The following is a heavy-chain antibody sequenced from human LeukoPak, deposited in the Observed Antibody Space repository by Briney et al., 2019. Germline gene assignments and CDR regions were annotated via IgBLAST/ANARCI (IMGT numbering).Heavy chain of an antibody. V-gene: IGHV3-7*01. CDR2: VNKDGSEK. CDR1: GFILSNHW. CDR3: ARSRYSSGDY. Sequence: GSSLRLSCAASGFILSNHWMTWVRQAPGKGPEWVANVNKDGSEKYYVDSVKGRFTISRDNAKNSLYLQMNSLRAEDTAVYYCARSRYSSGDYWGQGTLVTVSS. D-gene: IGHD5-18*01. J-gene: IGHJ4*02.